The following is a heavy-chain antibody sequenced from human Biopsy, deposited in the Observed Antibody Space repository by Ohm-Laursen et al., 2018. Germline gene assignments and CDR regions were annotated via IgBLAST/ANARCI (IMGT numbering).Heavy chain of an antibody. CDR3: AKDSAIFDSPSFSGLDV. Sequence: LSLTCAASGFTFSTYAMHWVRQAPGRGLDWVALISYDGSTVYYGDSVKGRFTISRDNSQNTLYLQLSSLRPEDTAVYYCAKDSAIFDSPSFSGLDVWGQGTSVTVS. J-gene: IGHJ6*02. V-gene: IGHV3-30*18. CDR2: ISYDGSTV. D-gene: IGHD3-3*01. CDR1: GFTFSTYA.